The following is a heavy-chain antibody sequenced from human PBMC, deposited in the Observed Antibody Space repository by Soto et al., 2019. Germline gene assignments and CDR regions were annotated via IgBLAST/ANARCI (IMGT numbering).Heavy chain of an antibody. J-gene: IGHJ4*02. CDR3: ARDRPYCSGGSCAGY. V-gene: IGHV1-69*13. CDR2: VIPIFGTA. Sequence: SVKVSCKASGGTFSSYAISWVRQAPGQGLEWMGGVIPIFGTANYAQKFQGRVTITADESTSTAYMELSSLRSEDTAVYYCARDRPYCSGGSCAGYWGQGTLVTVSS. CDR1: GGTFSSYA. D-gene: IGHD2-15*01.